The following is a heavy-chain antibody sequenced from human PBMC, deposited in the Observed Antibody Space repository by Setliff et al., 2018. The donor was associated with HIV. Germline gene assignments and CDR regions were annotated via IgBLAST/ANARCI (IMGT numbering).Heavy chain of an antibody. CDR1: GGSISVHY. CDR3: ARGPSGTYYREFDF. CDR2: MYASRST. Sequence: SETLSLTCTVSGGSISVHYWSWLRQPPGKGLEWIGYMYASRSTDYNPSLKSRVTISVDRFRNQFSLQLRSVTAADTAVYYCARGPSGTYYREFDFWGQGTLVTVSS. V-gene: IGHV4-59*11. J-gene: IGHJ4*02. D-gene: IGHD1-26*01.